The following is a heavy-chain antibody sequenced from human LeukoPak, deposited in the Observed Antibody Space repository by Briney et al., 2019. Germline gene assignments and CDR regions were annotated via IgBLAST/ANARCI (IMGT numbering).Heavy chain of an antibody. CDR3: ARGRDGYNFFDY. CDR2: IYYSGST. Sequence: PSETLSLTCTVSGGSISSGGYYWSWLRQHPGKGLEWIGYIYYSGSTYYNPSLKSRVTISVDTSKNQFSLKLSSVTAADTAVYYCARGRDGYNFFDYWGQGTLVTVSS. CDR1: GGSISSGGYY. J-gene: IGHJ4*02. D-gene: IGHD5-24*01. V-gene: IGHV4-31*03.